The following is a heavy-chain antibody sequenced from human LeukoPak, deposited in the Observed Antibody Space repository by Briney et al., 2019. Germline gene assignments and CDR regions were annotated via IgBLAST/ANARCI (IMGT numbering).Heavy chain of an antibody. CDR2: ISAYNGNT. CDR3: AREPAGDYYFDY. CDR1: GYTFTSYY. Sequence: ASVKVSCKASGYTFTSYYMHWVRQAPGQGLEWMGWISAYNGNTNYAQKLQGRVTMTTDTSTSTAYMELRSLRSDDTAVYYCAREPAGDYYFDYWGQGTLVTVSS. D-gene: IGHD2-21*02. J-gene: IGHJ4*02. V-gene: IGHV1-18*04.